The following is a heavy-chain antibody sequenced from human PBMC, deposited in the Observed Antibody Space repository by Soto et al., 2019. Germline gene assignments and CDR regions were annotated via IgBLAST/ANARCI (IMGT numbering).Heavy chain of an antibody. Sequence: SETLSVTWAVAGGSISSSNWWSWVRQPPGKGLEWIGEIYHSGSTNYNPSLKSRVTISVDKSKNQFSLKLSSVTAADTAVYYCARVLGDLNPTSFDYWGQGTLVTV. J-gene: IGHJ4*02. D-gene: IGHD4-17*01. V-gene: IGHV4-4*02. CDR1: GGSISSSNW. CDR3: ARVLGDLNPTSFDY. CDR2: IYHSGST.